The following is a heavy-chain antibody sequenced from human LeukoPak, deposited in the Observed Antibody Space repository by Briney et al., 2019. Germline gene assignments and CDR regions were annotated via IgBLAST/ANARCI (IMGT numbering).Heavy chain of an antibody. Sequence: ASVKLSCKASGGTFTSYAISWVRQAPGQGLEWMGGIIPIFGAATNAPKSQSGVTTTADESTTTAYMERSSLRSEDTAVYYCARPRGGVSYYLFVYWGQRIPVTVSS. D-gene: IGHD1-26*01. CDR2: IIPIFGAA. J-gene: IGHJ4*02. V-gene: IGHV1-69*13. CDR3: ARPRGGVSYYLFVY. CDR1: GGTFTSYA.